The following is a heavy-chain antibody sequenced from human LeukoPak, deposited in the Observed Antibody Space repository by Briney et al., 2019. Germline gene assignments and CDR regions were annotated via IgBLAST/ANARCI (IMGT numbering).Heavy chain of an antibody. V-gene: IGHV3-23*01. Sequence: GGSLRLSCAASGFTFSDYYMSWIRQAPGKGLEWVSAISGSGGSTYYADSVKGRFTISRDNSKNTLYLQMNSLRAEDTAVYYCAKVYSSSWYDEYYFDYWGQGTLVTVSS. CDR2: ISGSGGST. D-gene: IGHD6-13*01. CDR1: GFTFSDYY. J-gene: IGHJ4*02. CDR3: AKVYSSSWYDEYYFDY.